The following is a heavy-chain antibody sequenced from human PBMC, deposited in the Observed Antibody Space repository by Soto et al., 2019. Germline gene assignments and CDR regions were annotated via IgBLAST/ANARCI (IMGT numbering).Heavy chain of an antibody. Sequence: QVQLVESGGGVVQPGRSLRLSCAASGFTFSTYGMHWVRQAPGKGLEWVAVISYDGSKKYYVDTVKGRFTISRANSKNTLYPPMNSLRADDTAVYYCANDWRLSLRGLKGAFEIWGQGTMVTVSS. J-gene: IGHJ3*02. D-gene: IGHD3-10*01. CDR3: ANDWRLSLRGLKGAFEI. CDR2: ISYDGSKK. V-gene: IGHV3-30*18. CDR1: GFTFSTYG.